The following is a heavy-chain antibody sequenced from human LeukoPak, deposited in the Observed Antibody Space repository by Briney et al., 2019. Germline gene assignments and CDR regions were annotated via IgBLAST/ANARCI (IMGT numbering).Heavy chain of an antibody. CDR2: ISGSGGTT. D-gene: IGHD4-17*01. CDR3: TKDPSPTVTTYWYFDL. CDR1: GGSISSSSYY. V-gene: IGHV3-23*01. J-gene: IGHJ2*01. Sequence: ETLSLTCTVSGGSISSSSYYWGWVRQAPGKGLEWISAISGSGGTTYYADSVKGRFTISRDNSKNTLYLQMNSLRVEDTAVYYCTKDPSPTVTTYWYFDLWGRGTLVTVSS.